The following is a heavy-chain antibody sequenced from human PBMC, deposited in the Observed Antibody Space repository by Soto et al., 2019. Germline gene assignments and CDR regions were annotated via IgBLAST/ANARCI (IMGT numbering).Heavy chain of an antibody. CDR2: INPSGGST. CDR1: GYTFTSYY. CDR3: ARDIPVGGYEDY. V-gene: IGHV1-46*01. D-gene: IGHD5-12*01. Sequence: ASVKVSCKASGYTFTSYYMHWVRQAPGQGLEWMGIINPSGGSTSYAQKFQGRVTMTRDTSTSTVYMELSSLRSEDTAVYYYARDIPVGGYEDYWGQGTLVTVSS. J-gene: IGHJ4*02.